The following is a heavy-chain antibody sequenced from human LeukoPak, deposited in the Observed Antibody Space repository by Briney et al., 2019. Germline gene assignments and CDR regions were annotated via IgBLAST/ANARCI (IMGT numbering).Heavy chain of an antibody. D-gene: IGHD2-8*01. V-gene: IGHV4-34*01. CDR2: INHSGST. Sequence: SETLSLTCAVYGGSFSGYYWSWIRQPPGKGLEWIGEINHSGSTNYKSSLMSRVTIPVDTSKNQFSLKLSSVSAADTDVYYCARGRGVFMVYGKFDYWGQGTLVTVSS. CDR3: ARGRGVFMVYGKFDY. J-gene: IGHJ4*02. CDR1: GGSFSGYY.